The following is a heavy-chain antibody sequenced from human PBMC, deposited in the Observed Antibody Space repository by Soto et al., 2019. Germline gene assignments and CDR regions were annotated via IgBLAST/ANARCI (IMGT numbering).Heavy chain of an antibody. CDR3: AKGHHYYGMDV. CDR1: GFTFSSYG. CDR2: ISYEGSNK. V-gene: IGHV3-30*18. J-gene: IGHJ6*02. Sequence: QVQLVESGGGVVQPGRSLRLSCAASGFTFSSYGMHWVRQAPGKGVVWVAVISYEGSNKYYADSVKGRFTISRDNSKNTLYLQMNSLRAEDTAVYYCAKGHHYYGMDVWGQGTTVTVSS.